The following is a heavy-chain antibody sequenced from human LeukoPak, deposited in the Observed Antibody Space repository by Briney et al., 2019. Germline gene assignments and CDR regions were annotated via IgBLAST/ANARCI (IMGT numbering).Heavy chain of an antibody. D-gene: IGHD3-22*01. J-gene: IGHJ4*02. Sequence: GGSLRLSRAASGFTFSSYAMNWVRQAPGKGLEWVATISGSGGSTYNADSVKGRFTISRDNSKNTLYLQMNSLRAEDTAVYYCAKVSYDSSGYYYAFDYWGQGTLVTVSS. CDR2: ISGSGGST. V-gene: IGHV3-23*01. CDR3: AKVSYDSSGYYYAFDY. CDR1: GFTFSSYA.